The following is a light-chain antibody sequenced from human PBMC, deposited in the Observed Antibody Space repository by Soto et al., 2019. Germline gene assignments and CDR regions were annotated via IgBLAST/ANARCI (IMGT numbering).Light chain of an antibody. V-gene: IGLV2-14*01. Sequence: QSALTQPASVSGSPGQSITISCTGTSSDVGRYDYVSWYQQHPGKAPKLMIYEVSNRPSGVSDRFTGSKSGNTASLTISGLQADDEADYYCSSYSYSTPRVFGTGTKLNVL. J-gene: IGLJ1*01. CDR2: EVS. CDR1: SSDVGRYDY. CDR3: SSYSYSTPRV.